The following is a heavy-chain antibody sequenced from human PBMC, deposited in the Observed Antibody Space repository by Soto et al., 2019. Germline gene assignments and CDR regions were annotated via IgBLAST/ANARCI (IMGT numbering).Heavy chain of an antibody. CDR1: GGTFSSYA. CDR2: IIPIFGTA. D-gene: IGHD5-18*01. J-gene: IGHJ6*02. CDR3: ARGRGYSYGYGHYYYGMDV. V-gene: IGHV1-69*13. Sequence: VKVSCKASGGTFSSYAISWVRQAPGQGLEWMGGIIPIFGTANYAQKFQGRVTITADESTSTAYMELSSLRSEDTAVYYCARGRGYSYGYGHYYYGMDVWGQGTTVTVSS.